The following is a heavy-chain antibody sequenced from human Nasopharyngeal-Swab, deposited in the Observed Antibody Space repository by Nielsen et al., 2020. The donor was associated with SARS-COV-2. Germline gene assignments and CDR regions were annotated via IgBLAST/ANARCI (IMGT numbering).Heavy chain of an antibody. Sequence: SETLSLTCAVYGGSFSGNYWSWIRQPPGQGLEWIGEINHSGSTNYNPSLKSRVTISVDTSKNQFSLKLTSVTAADTALYYCARGQETTVTSCWFDPWGQGTPVTVSS. CDR2: INHSGST. D-gene: IGHD4-17*01. J-gene: IGHJ5*02. CDR3: ARGQETTVTSCWFDP. CDR1: GGSFSGNY. V-gene: IGHV4-34*01.